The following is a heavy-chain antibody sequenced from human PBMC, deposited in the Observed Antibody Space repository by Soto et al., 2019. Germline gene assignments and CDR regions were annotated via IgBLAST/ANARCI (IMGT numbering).Heavy chain of an antibody. CDR2: IIPIFGTA. V-gene: IGHV1-69*13. Sequence: GASVKVSCKASGGTFSSYAISWVRQAPGQGLEWMGGIIPIFGTANYAQKFQGRVTITADESTSAAYMELSSLRSEDTAVYYCAVEFSSSWTDAFDIWGQGTMVTV. J-gene: IGHJ3*02. CDR1: GGTFSSYA. CDR3: AVEFSSSWTDAFDI. D-gene: IGHD6-13*01.